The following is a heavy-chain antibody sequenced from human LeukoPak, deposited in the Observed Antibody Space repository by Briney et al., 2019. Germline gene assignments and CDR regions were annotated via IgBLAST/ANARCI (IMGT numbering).Heavy chain of an antibody. D-gene: IGHD2-21*02. V-gene: IGHV1-2*02. Sequence: ASVKVSCKASGYTXTGNHMHWVRQAPGQGLDWMGWTNPNSGGTNYAQKFQGRVIMTRDTSISTAYMELSRLGSDDTAVYYCARGGSTDSIHSCGGNCYFLDYWGQGTLVTVSS. CDR3: ARGGSTDSIHSCGGNCYFLDY. J-gene: IGHJ4*02. CDR1: GYTXTGNH. CDR2: TNPNSGGT.